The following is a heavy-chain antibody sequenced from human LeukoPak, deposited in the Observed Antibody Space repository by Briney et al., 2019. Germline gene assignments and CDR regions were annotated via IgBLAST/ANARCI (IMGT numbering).Heavy chain of an antibody. CDR2: IYSSGRS. Sequence: PSETLSLTCTVSGGSLSSSSYSWSWVRQPPGKGLEWIGYIYSSGRSYYNPSLQSRVTISVDTSKNEFSLKVTSVTAADTAVYYCARDPYDSGIWGQGTLVTVSS. V-gene: IGHV4-30-4*07. D-gene: IGHD3-10*01. J-gene: IGHJ4*02. CDR1: GGSLSSSSYS. CDR3: ARDPYDSGI.